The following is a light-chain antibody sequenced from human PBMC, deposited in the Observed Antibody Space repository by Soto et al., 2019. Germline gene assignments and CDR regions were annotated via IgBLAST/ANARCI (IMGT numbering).Light chain of an antibody. Sequence: DFQMTQSPSSLSASVGDRVTITCRASQSISRHLNWYQQKPGRAPNPLIYAASSLQSGVPSRFSGSGRGSAFKSTVSSLRPEDFSTSYVQQSYSSPPLFTFGHGTKVD. J-gene: IGKJ3*01. CDR1: QSISRH. CDR2: AAS. V-gene: IGKV1-39*01. CDR3: QQSYSSPPLFT.